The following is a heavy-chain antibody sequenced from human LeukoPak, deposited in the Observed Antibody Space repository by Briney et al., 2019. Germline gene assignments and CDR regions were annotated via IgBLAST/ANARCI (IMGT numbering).Heavy chain of an antibody. CDR1: GGXLSSYA. V-gene: IGHV1-69*04. Sequence: SVKVSCKASGGXLSSYAISWVRQAPGQGLEWMGRIIPILGIANYAQKFQGRVTITADKSTSTAYMELSRLRSDDTAVYYCATQRGSYLWGTDFDYWGQGTLVTVSS. CDR3: ATQRGSYLWGTDFDY. D-gene: IGHD3-16*01. CDR2: IIPILGIA. J-gene: IGHJ4*02.